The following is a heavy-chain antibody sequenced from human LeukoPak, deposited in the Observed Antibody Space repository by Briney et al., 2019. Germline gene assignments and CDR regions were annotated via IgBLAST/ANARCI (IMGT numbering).Heavy chain of an antibody. CDR2: ISDNGGST. V-gene: IGHV3-23*01. J-gene: IGHJ5*02. CDR3: SKARFGSGWYDN. CDR1: GFTFSSYA. D-gene: IGHD6-19*01. Sequence: GGSLRLSCAASGFTFSSYAMSWVRQAPGKGLEWVSVISDNGGSTYYADSVKGRFTISRDNFKNTLYLQMNSLRAEDTAVYYCSKARFGSGWYDNWGQGTLVTVSS.